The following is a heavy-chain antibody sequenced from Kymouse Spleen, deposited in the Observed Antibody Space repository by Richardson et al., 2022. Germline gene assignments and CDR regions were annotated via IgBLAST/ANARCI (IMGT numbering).Heavy chain of an antibody. CDR2: IYYSGST. J-gene: IGHJ6*02. CDR1: GGSISSSSYY. CDR3: ARHGDSSGYYYVSYYYYGMDV. V-gene: IGHV4-39*01. D-gene: IGHD3-22*01. Sequence: QLQLQESGPGLVKPSETLSLTCTVSGGSISSSSYYWGWIRQPPGKGLEWIGSIYYSGSTYYNPSLKSRVTISVDTSKNQFSLKLSSVTAADTAVYYCARHGDSSGYYYVSYYYYGMDVWGQGTTVTVSS.